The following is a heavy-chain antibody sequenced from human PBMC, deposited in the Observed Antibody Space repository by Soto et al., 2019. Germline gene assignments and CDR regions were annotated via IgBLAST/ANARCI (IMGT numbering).Heavy chain of an antibody. J-gene: IGHJ4*02. V-gene: IGHV3-48*02. CDR2: IKGGSDI. CDR3: ARDRDYAYVD. CDR1: GFTFSDFS. D-gene: IGHD3-16*01. Sequence: EVQLVESGGGLVQRGGSLRLSCAASGFTFSDFSMNWVRQAPGKGLEWVSYIKGGSDISYADSVKGRFTISRDNAKNSLYLEMNSLRDEDTAIYYRARDRDYAYVDWGQGTLVTVSS.